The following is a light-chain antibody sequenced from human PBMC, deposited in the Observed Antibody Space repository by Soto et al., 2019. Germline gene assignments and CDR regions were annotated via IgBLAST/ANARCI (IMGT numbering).Light chain of an antibody. CDR2: AAS. Sequence: IQLTQSPSSLSASVGDRVTITCRASQGISSYLAWYQQKPGKAPKLLIYAASTLQSGVPSRFSGSGSGTDFTLTISSLQTEDFATYYCQQLNSYPLTFGGGTRWIS. CDR1: QGISSY. J-gene: IGKJ4*01. V-gene: IGKV1-9*01. CDR3: QQLNSYPLT.